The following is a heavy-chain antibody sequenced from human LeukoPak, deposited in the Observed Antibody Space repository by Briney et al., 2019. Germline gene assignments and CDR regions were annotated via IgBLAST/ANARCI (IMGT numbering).Heavy chain of an antibody. CDR3: ARAEKQQLDSYYYGMDV. CDR1: GFTVSSNY. CDR2: IYSGGST. V-gene: IGHV3-66*01. Sequence: GGSLRLSCAASGFTVSSNYMSWVRQVPGKGLEWVSVIYSGGSTYYADSVKGRFTISRDNSKNTLYLQMNSLRAEDTAVYYCARAEKQQLDSYYYGMDVWGQGTTVTVSS. D-gene: IGHD6-13*01. J-gene: IGHJ6*02.